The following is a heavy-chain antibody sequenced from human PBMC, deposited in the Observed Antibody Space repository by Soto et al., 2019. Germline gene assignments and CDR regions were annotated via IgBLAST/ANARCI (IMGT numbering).Heavy chain of an antibody. CDR2: IYYSGST. V-gene: IGHV4-39*01. Sequence: QLQLQESGPGLVKPSETLSLTCTVSGGSISSSSYYWGWIRQPPGKGLEWIGSIYYSGSTYYNPSLKSRVTISVDTSKNQFSLKLSSVTAADTAVYYCARRVEMATITDSYWYFDLWGRGTLVTVSS. CDR1: GGSISSSSYY. CDR3: ARRVEMATITDSYWYFDL. J-gene: IGHJ2*01. D-gene: IGHD5-12*01.